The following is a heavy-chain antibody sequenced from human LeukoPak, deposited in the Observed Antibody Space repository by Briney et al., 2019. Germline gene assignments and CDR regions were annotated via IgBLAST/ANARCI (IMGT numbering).Heavy chain of an antibody. Sequence: ASVKVSCKASGYTFTSYDINWVRQATGQGLEWMGWINPNSGGTNYAQKFQGRVTMTRDTSISTSYMELSRLRSDDTAVYYCAGALTASHYYYMDVWGKGTTVTISS. D-gene: IGHD2-21*02. CDR1: GYTFTSYD. V-gene: IGHV1-2*02. J-gene: IGHJ6*03. CDR3: AGALTASHYYYMDV. CDR2: INPNSGGT.